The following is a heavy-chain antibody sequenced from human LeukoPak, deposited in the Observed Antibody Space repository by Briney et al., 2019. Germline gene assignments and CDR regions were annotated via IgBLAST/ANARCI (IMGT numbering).Heavy chain of an antibody. CDR1: GGSISSYY. V-gene: IGHV4-59*01. CDR2: IYYIGST. CDR3: ARGRLDYYDSSGYPDY. J-gene: IGHJ4*02. Sequence: KPSETLSLTCTVSGGSISSYYWSWIRQPPGKGLEWIGNIYYIGSTNYNPSLESRVTISVATSKNQFSLKLSSVTAADTAVYYCARGRLDYYDSSGYPDYWGQGTLVTVSS. D-gene: IGHD3-22*01.